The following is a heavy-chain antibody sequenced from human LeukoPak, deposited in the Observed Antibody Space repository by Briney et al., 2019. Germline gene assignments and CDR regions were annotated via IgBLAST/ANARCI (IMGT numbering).Heavy chain of an antibody. CDR1: GYTFTSYD. CDR2: MNPNGGNT. Sequence: ASVKVSCKASGYTFTSYDINWVRQAAGQGLEWMGWMNPNGGNTGYAQKFQGRVTITRNTSISTAYMELSSLRSEDTAVYYCARGDVVVPAAHRNYYYYYYMDVWGKGTTVTVSS. J-gene: IGHJ6*03. D-gene: IGHD2-2*01. V-gene: IGHV1-8*03. CDR3: ARGDVVVPAAHRNYYYYYYMDV.